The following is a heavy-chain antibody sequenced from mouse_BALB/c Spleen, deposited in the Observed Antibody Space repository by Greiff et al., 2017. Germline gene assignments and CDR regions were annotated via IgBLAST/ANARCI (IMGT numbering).Heavy chain of an antibody. Sequence: EVKLVESGPGLVKPSQSLSLTCTVTGYSITSDYAWNWIRQFPGNKLEWMGYISYSGSTSYNPSLKSRISITRDTSKNQFFLQLNSVTTEDTATYYCAIITTVVATNFDYWGQGTTLTVSS. J-gene: IGHJ2*01. CDR2: ISYSGST. D-gene: IGHD1-1*01. CDR3: AIITTVVATNFDY. V-gene: IGHV3-2*02. CDR1: GYSITSDYA.